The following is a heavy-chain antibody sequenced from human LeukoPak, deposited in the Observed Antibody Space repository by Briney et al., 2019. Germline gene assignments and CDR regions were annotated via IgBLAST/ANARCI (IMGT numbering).Heavy chain of an antibody. Sequence: ASVKVSCKASGYTFSIYGISWMRQAPGQGLEWMGWISDYNGNTIYVQKFQGRVTMTTDTSTSTAYMELRSLRSDDTAVYYCARDRYSYGYWSGIWGQGTMVTVSS. CDR1: GYTFSIYG. J-gene: IGHJ3*02. V-gene: IGHV1-18*01. CDR3: ARDRYSYGYWSGI. D-gene: IGHD5-18*01. CDR2: ISDYNGNT.